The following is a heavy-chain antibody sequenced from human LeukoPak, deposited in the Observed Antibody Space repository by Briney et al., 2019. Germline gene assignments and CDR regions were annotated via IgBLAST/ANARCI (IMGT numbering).Heavy chain of an antibody. CDR2: INYSGST. Sequence: PSETLSLTCTVSPGSISGYYWSWIRQPPGKGLEWIGYINYSGSTNYNPSLKSRVTISVDTSKNQFSLKLSSVTAADTAVYYCARNWGYSYGQYFDYWGQGTLVTVSS. CDR3: ARNWGYSYGQYFDY. CDR1: PGSISGYY. V-gene: IGHV4-59*01. J-gene: IGHJ4*02. D-gene: IGHD5-18*01.